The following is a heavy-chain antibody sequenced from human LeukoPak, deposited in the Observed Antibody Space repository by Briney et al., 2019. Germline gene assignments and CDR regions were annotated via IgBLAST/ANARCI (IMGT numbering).Heavy chain of an antibody. J-gene: IGHJ5*02. D-gene: IGHD3-22*01. Sequence: GASVKVSCKASGYTFTSYYMHWVRQAPGQGLEWMGIINPSGGSTSYAQKFQGRVTMTRDTSTSTVYMELSSLRSEDTAVYYCARDFYSPYDSSRWFDPWGQGTLVTVSS. V-gene: IGHV1-46*01. CDR1: GYTFTSYY. CDR2: INPSGGST. CDR3: ARDFYSPYDSSRWFDP.